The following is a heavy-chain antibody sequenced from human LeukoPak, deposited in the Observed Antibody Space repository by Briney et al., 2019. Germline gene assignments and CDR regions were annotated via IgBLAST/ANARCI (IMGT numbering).Heavy chain of an antibody. V-gene: IGHV1-24*01. J-gene: IGHJ4*02. CDR3: APYSGYAAY. CDR1: GYTLTELA. D-gene: IGHD5-12*01. CDR2: FDPEDVET. Sequence: ASVKVSCKVSGYTLTELAIHWVRQAPGKGLEWMGGFDPEDVETIYAQKFQGRVTMTEDTYTDTAYMELSSLRSEDAAVYYCAPYSGYAAYWGQGTLVSVSS.